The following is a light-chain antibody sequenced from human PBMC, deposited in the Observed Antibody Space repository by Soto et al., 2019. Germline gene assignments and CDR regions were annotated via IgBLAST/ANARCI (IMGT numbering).Light chain of an antibody. CDR3: QQRSNWPPIT. CDR2: DAS. V-gene: IGKV3-11*01. CDR1: QSVKTF. J-gene: IGKJ5*01. Sequence: EIVFTQSPPTLSFFPLERATLSCRASQSVKTFLVWYQQRPGQAPRLLIHDASHRAAGIPARFSGSGFGTDFTLTISSLEPEDAAVYYCQQRSNWPPITFGQGTRLEIK.